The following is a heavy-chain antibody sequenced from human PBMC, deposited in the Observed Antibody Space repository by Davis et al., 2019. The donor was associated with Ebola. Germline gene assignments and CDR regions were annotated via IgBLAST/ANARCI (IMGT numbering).Heavy chain of an antibody. J-gene: IGHJ5*02. CDR2: IIPIFGTA. CDR3: ARAPSNYDILTGYYVPNWFDP. Sequence: AASVTVSCKASGGTFSSYAISWVRQAPGQGLEWMGGIIPIFGTANYAQKFQGRVTITADESTSTAYMGLSSLRSEDTAVYYCARAPSNYDILTGYYVPNWFDPWGQGTLVTVSS. CDR1: GGTFSSYA. V-gene: IGHV1-69*13. D-gene: IGHD3-9*01.